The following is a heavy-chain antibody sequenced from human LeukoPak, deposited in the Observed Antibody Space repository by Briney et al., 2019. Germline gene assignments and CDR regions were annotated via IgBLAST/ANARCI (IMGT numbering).Heavy chain of an antibody. Sequence: SETLSLTCGVYGGSFSDCYWSWIRQPPGKGPEWIGTIYYSGSTYYNPSLKSRVTISVDTCKNQFSLKLSSVTAADTAVYYCARVVPMYSSDWYDDYWGQGTLVTVSS. CDR2: IYYSGST. J-gene: IGHJ4*02. CDR3: ARVVPMYSSDWYDDY. D-gene: IGHD6-19*01. CDR1: GGSFSDCY. V-gene: IGHV4-34*01.